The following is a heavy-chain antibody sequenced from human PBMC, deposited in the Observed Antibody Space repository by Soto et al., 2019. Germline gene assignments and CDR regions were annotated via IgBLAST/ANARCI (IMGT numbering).Heavy chain of an antibody. Sequence: QAQLQVSGPGLVKPAESLSLICNVSGVPITDSYWSWIRQSPGKGLEWIGRVHAGGSFNYNPSLRRRAGISVATSRSQVSLRLTSVTAADTAVYFCARENTPEMTRGWFAPWGQGTLVTVSS. CDR3: ARENTPEMTRGWFAP. V-gene: IGHV4-4*07. J-gene: IGHJ5*02. CDR1: GVPITDSY. CDR2: VHAGGSF. D-gene: IGHD3-10*01.